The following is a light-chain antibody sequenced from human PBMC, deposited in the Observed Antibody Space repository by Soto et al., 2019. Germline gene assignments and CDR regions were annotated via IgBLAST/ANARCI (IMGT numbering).Light chain of an antibody. CDR1: SSNIGNQY. Sequence: QSVLTQPPSVSAAPGQKVTISCSGSSSNIGNQYVSWYQQLPQTAPKLLIYDNYKRPSGIPDRSSGSKSGTSATLGIAGLQTGDEADYYCASWDGSLSAVVFGGGTKLTVL. CDR3: ASWDGSLSAVV. J-gene: IGLJ2*01. V-gene: IGLV1-51*01. CDR2: DNY.